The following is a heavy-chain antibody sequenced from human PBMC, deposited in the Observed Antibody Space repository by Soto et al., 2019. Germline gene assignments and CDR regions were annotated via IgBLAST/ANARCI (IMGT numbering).Heavy chain of an antibody. CDR1: HGSISSSAHY. CDR2: VSYSGST. J-gene: IGHJ4*02. Sequence: SETLSLTCTVSHGSISSSAHYWGWIRQPPGKGLEWIGSVSYSGSTFYNPSLQSRVTISVDTSKNQFSLRLTSVTAADTAVYYCASPLWFGELLLSTWGQGTLVTVSS. V-gene: IGHV4-39*01. CDR3: ASPLWFGELLLST. D-gene: IGHD3-10*01.